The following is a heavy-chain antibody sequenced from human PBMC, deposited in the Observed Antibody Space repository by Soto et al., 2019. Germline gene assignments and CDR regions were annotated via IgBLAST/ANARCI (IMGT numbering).Heavy chain of an antibody. Sequence: QVQLQQSGPGLVKPSQTLSLTCAISGDSVSSTSASWNWIRQSPSRGLEWLGRTYYRSKWTNDYAVSVKRRITINPDTSKNQLSLQLSSVTPEDTAMYYCVRGYSSSFDYWGQGTLVTVSS. CDR2: TYYRSKWTN. CDR3: VRGYSSSFDY. J-gene: IGHJ4*02. CDR1: GDSVSSTSAS. V-gene: IGHV6-1*01. D-gene: IGHD6-6*01.